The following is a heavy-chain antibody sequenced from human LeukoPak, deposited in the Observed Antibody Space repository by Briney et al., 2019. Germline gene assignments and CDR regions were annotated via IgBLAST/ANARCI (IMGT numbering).Heavy chain of an antibody. CDR1: GFTFGRYW. D-gene: IGHD2-8*01. V-gene: IGHV3-7*01. J-gene: IGHJ4*02. CDR3: ARLKHDVTKLDY. Sequence: GGSLRLLCAVSGFTFGRYWMRWVRQAPGEGREWVASIEQGGRRLHYLDSVAGRFIISRDAAQNSLFLQITRLRVDDTAVYYCARLKHDVTKLDYWGQGTLVSVSS. CDR2: IEQGGRRL.